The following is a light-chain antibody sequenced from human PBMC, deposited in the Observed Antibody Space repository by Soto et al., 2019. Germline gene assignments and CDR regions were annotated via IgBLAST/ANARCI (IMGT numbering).Light chain of an antibody. CDR2: VNN. CDR3: CSYAGSYTWV. CDR1: SSNIGAGYD. Sequence: QSVLTQPPSVSGAPGQRVTISCTGSSSNIGAGYDVQWYQQLPGTAPKLLIYVNNNRPSGVPDRFSGSKSGTSASLAITGLQAEDEADYYCCSYAGSYTWVFGGGTKLTVL. V-gene: IGLV1-40*01. J-gene: IGLJ3*02.